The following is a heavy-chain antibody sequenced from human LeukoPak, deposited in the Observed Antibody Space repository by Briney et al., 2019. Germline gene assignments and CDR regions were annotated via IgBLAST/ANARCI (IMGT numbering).Heavy chain of an antibody. CDR1: GYSFTSYW. CDR3: ARLGRGGRITIFGVVSNWFDP. J-gene: IGHJ5*02. Sequence: GESLKISCKGSGYSFTSYWIGWVRQMPGKGLEWTGIIYPGDSDTRYSPSFQGQVTISADKSISTAYLQWSSLKASDTAMYYCARLGRGGRITIFGVVSNWFDPWGQGTLVTVSS. V-gene: IGHV5-51*01. CDR2: IYPGDSDT. D-gene: IGHD3-3*01.